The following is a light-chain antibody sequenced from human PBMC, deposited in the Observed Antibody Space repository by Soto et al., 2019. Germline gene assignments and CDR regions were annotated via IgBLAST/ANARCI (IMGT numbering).Light chain of an antibody. J-gene: IGKJ3*01. V-gene: IGKV1-5*01. Sequence: DIQMTQSPSTLSASVGDRVTITCRASQYISGWLAWYQQKPGKAPILLIYDSSSLQSGGPSRFSGSGSGTEFTLTITSLQTDAFATYYCQPYHSSRLTFGPGTKVEIK. CDR3: QPYHSSRLT. CDR1: QYISGW. CDR2: DSS.